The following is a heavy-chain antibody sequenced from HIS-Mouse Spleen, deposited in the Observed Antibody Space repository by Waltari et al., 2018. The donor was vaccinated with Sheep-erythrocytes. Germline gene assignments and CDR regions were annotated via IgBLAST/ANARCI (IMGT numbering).Heavy chain of an antibody. D-gene: IGHD1-26*01. V-gene: IGHV1-69*04. Sequence: QVKLVQSGAEVKKPGSPVTIPCKDSGRSFSSYAISWVRQAPGQGLEWMGRIIPILGIANYAQKFQGRVTITADKSTSTAYMELSSLRSEDTAVYYCAQTGATTPHFDYWGQGTLVTVSS. CDR2: IIPILGIA. CDR3: AQTGATTPHFDY. CDR1: GRSFSSYA. J-gene: IGHJ4*02.